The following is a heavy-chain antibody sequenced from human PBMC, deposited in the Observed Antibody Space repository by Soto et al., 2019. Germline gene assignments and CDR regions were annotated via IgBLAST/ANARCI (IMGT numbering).Heavy chain of an antibody. CDR2: ISGSGGST. D-gene: IGHD2-15*01. CDR1: GFTFSSYA. V-gene: IGHV3-23*01. CDR3: AKDKVVVAARSYRH. Sequence: EVQLLESGGGLVQPGGSLRLSCVASGFTFSSYAMSWVRQAPGKGLEWVSAISGSGGSTYYADSVKGRFTISRDNSKNPLYLQMNSLRAEDTAVYYCAKDKVVVAARSYRHWGQGTLVTVSS. J-gene: IGHJ1*01.